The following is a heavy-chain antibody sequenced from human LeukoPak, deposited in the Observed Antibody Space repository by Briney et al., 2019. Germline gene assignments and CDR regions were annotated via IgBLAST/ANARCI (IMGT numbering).Heavy chain of an antibody. J-gene: IGHJ4*02. CDR3: AKDGGGSFRPSRRGWAVAGIFDY. CDR1: GFTFDDYA. Sequence: GRSLRLSCAASGFTFDDYAMHWVRQAPGKGLEWVSGISWNSGSIGYADSVKGRFTISRDNAKNSLYLQMNSLRAEDTALYYCAKDGGGSFRPSRRGWAVAGIFDYWGQGTLVTVSS. V-gene: IGHV3-9*01. D-gene: IGHD6-19*01. CDR2: ISWNSGSI.